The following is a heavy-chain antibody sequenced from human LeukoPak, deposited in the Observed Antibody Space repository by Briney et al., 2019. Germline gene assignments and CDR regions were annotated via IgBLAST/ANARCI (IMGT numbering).Heavy chain of an antibody. CDR2: ISYDGSRK. V-gene: IGHV3-33*01. J-gene: IGHJ5*02. CDR3: ARDGSAGSYLNWFDP. Sequence: GGSLRLSCAASGFIFSTYGMHWVRQAPGKGLEWVAYISYDGSRKNYADSVKGRFTISRDNDKRSVYLQMSSLRVEDTAVYYCARDGSAGSYLNWFDPWGQGTLVTVSS. D-gene: IGHD3-10*01. CDR1: GFIFSTYG.